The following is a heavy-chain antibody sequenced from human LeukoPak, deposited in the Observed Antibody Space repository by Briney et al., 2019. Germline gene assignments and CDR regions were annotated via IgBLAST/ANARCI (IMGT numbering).Heavy chain of an antibody. Sequence: PGGSLRLSCAASGFTFSSYGMTWVRQAPGKGLEWVSSISGSGGSTFYADSVKGRFTISRDNSKITLYLQMNSLKDEDTAVYYCAKGGAYCGGDCYAYYYYYMDVWGKGTTVTISS. CDR3: AKGGAYCGGDCYAYYYYYMDV. V-gene: IGHV3-23*01. CDR2: ISGSGGST. D-gene: IGHD2-21*02. CDR1: GFTFSSYG. J-gene: IGHJ6*03.